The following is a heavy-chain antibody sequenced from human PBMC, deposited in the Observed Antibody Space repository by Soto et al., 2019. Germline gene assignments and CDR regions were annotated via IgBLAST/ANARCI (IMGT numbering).Heavy chain of an antibody. CDR1: GFTFSSYA. Sequence: GGSLRLSCAASGFTFSSYAMSWVRQAPGKGLEWVSAISGSGGSTYYADSVKGRFTISRDNSKNTLYLQMNSLRAEDTAVYYCAKDRAYGDYVRYFDYWGQGTLVTVSS. D-gene: IGHD4-17*01. CDR3: AKDRAYGDYVRYFDY. CDR2: ISGSGGST. V-gene: IGHV3-23*01. J-gene: IGHJ4*02.